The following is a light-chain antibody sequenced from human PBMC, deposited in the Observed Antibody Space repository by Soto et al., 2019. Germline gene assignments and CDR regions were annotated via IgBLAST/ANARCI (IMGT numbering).Light chain of an antibody. CDR1: QSVSSY. CDR3: QQRQYWPPIT. CDR2: DTS. J-gene: IGKJ5*01. Sequence: VLTQSPATLSLSPGERATLSCMASQSVSSYLAWYQQKPCQAPRLLIYDTSNRATGVPARFSGSGSGTDFTLTISSLEPEDCAIYYCQQRQYWPPITFGQGTRLEI. V-gene: IGKV3-11*01.